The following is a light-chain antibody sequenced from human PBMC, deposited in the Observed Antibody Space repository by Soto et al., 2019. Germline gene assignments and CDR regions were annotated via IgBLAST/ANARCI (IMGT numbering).Light chain of an antibody. J-gene: IGKJ4*01. Sequence: EIVMTQSPATLSVSPGERATLSCRASQSVSNNLAWYQQKPGQAPRLLIYGASTRATGIPARFSGSGSGTDFTLTISRLEPEDFAVYYCQQYLTFGGGTKVDIK. CDR3: QQYLT. CDR1: QSVSNN. CDR2: GAS. V-gene: IGKV3-15*01.